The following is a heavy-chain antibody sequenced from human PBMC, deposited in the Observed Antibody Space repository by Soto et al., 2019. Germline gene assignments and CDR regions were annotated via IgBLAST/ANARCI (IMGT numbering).Heavy chain of an antibody. CDR2: ISAYNGNT. V-gene: IGHV1-18*01. J-gene: IGHJ5*02. CDR3: ARELPAADFVVVGAALNWFDP. Sequence: ASVKVSCKASGYTFTSYGISWVRQAPGQGLEWMGWISAYNGNTNYAQKLQGRVTMTTDTSTSTAYMELRSLRSDDTAVYYCARELPAADFVVVGAALNWFDPWGQGTLVTVSS. D-gene: IGHD2-15*01. CDR1: GYTFTSYG.